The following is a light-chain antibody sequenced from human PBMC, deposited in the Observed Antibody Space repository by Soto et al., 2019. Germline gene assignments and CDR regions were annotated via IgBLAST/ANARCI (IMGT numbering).Light chain of an antibody. Sequence: GDRVTITCRASQSISSWLAWYQQKPGKAPKLLIYAASTLQSGVPSRFSGSGSGTDFTLTISSLQPEDFATYYCQQSFSSPPTFGLGTKVDIK. CDR3: QQSFSSPPT. J-gene: IGKJ1*01. CDR1: QSISSW. CDR2: AAS. V-gene: IGKV1-39*01.